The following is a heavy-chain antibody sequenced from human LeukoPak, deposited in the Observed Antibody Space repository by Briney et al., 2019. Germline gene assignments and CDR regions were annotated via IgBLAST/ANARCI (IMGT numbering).Heavy chain of an antibody. CDR3: ARDLRGGNFDY. J-gene: IGHJ4*02. CDR2: IYSGDST. Sequence: GGSLRLSCAASGFTVSTNYMSWVRQAPGKGLEWVSVIYSGDSTYYADSVRGRFTISRHSSKNTLYLQMNSLRAEDTAVYYCARDLRGGNFDYWGQGTLVTVSS. CDR1: GFTVSTNY. V-gene: IGHV3-53*04. D-gene: IGHD2-15*01.